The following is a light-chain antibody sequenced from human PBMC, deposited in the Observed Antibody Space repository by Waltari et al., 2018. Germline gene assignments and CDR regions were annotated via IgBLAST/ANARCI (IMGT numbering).Light chain of an antibody. CDR3: QSADSTNTYWV. CDR2: TDT. V-gene: IGLV3-25*03. J-gene: IGLJ2*01. CDR1: EWPKQY. Sequence: SYELTQPPSVAVSPGQTARITCSGDEWPKQYDCWYRQKPGQAPELLIYTDTERPSGIPERVSASSSGTTVTLSITGVQPEDEADYYCQSADSTNTYWVFGGGTKLTVL.